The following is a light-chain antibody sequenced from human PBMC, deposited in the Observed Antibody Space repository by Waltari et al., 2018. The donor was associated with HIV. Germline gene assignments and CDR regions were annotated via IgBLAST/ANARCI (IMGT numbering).Light chain of an antibody. CDR2: LGS. CDR1: QRLLNSDGYNY. Sequence: IVITPSPLSLPVTPEKPAPISCRSSQRLLNSDGYNYLDWYVHKPGQSPQLLIYLGSYGAGGVPGRFSGSGSGTVFTLKISRVEADDVGIYYCMQALHIPGFGGGTRV. J-gene: IGKJ4*01. V-gene: IGKV2-28*01. CDR3: MQALHIPG.